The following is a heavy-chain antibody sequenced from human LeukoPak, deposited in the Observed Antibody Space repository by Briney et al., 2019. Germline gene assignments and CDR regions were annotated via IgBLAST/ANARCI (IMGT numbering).Heavy chain of an antibody. CDR2: ISDIGST. V-gene: IGHV4-59*08. CDR3: ARRLSYYDSSGYYYDY. J-gene: IGHJ4*02. D-gene: IGHD3-22*01. Sequence: SETLSLTCTVSGASINTYYWSWIRQSPGKGLEWIAYISDIGSTDYNPSLESRVTVSVHTSKTLFSLTLSSVTAADMAVYYCARRLSYYDSSGYYYDYWGQGTLVTVSS. CDR1: GASINTYY.